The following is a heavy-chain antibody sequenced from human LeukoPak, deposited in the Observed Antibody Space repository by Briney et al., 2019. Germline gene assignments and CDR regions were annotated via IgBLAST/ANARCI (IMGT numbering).Heavy chain of an antibody. Sequence: PGGSLRLSCAASGFTFSDYNINWVRQAPGNGLEWVSYITDRGNKIHYADSVTGRLTISRDHAKNSLYLQMNSLRAEDTAVYCCARSIGLTGGGVDVWGQGTTVTVSS. CDR3: ARSIGLTGGGVDV. D-gene: IGHD3-9*01. V-gene: IGHV3-11*04. J-gene: IGHJ6*02. CDR1: GFTFSDYN. CDR2: ITDRGNKI.